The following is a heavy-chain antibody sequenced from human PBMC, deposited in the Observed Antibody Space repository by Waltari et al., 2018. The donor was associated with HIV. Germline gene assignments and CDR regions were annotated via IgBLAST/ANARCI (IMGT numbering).Heavy chain of an antibody. CDR3: VRQPLRHDL. Sequence: EVKLVESGGGAVQTGGSLRLSVEGDGFTFSTHDMDWVRQTPGKGLEWVAKISYDAREKFHGDSVRGRFVVSRDNARNSIFLQMNNLRDDDTGVYFCVRQPLRHDL. V-gene: IGHV3-7*01. CDR1: GFTFSTHD. J-gene: IGHJ2*01. CDR2: ISYDAREK.